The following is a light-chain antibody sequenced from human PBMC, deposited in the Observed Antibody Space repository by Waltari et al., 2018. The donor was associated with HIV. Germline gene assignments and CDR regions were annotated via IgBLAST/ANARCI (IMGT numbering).Light chain of an antibody. V-gene: IGKV1-5*03. J-gene: IGKJ1*01. CDR2: RAS. CDR3: QQYNYFPWT. CDR1: HSVRSS. Sequence: DIQMSQSPSTLSASVGDRVSITCRASHSVRSSLAWYQQTPGKAPKLLIYRASILESGVPSRFSGSGSGTEFTLTISSLQPDDFATYFCQQYNYFPWTFGRGTKVDIK.